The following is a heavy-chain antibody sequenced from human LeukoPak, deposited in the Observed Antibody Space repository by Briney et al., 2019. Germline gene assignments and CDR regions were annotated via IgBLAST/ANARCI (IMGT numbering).Heavy chain of an antibody. J-gene: IGHJ6*02. Sequence: QPGGSLRLSCAASGFTFDDYAMHWVRQAPGKGLGWDSGISWNSGSISYADSVKGRFTITTDNAKNSQYLQKHSLRAEDTALYYYAKVRGGDILTGYGMDVWGQGTMVTVSS. CDR3: AKVRGGDILTGYGMDV. V-gene: IGHV3-9*01. CDR2: ISWNSGSI. CDR1: GFTFDDYA. D-gene: IGHD3-9*01.